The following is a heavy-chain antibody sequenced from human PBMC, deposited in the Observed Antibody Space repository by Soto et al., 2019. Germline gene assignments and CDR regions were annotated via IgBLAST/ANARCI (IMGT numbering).Heavy chain of an antibody. CDR3: TTREGATWYYGMDV. V-gene: IGHV3-15*01. Sequence: LRLSCAASGFTFSNAWMSWVRQAPGKGLEWVGRIKSKTDGGTTDYAAPVKGRFTISRDDSKNTLYLQMNSLKTEDTAVYYCTTREGATWYYGMDVWGQGTTVTVSS. CDR2: IKSKTDGGTT. D-gene: IGHD1-26*01. J-gene: IGHJ6*02. CDR1: GFTFSNAW.